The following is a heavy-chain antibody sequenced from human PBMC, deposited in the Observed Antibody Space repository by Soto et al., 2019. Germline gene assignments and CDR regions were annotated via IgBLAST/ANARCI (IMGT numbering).Heavy chain of an antibody. Sequence: QVQLQESGPGLVKPSETLSLTCTVSGDSISSYYWSWVRQPPGRGLEWIGDIYYGGSTNYNPSLKRRVTISIATSKNQFSLKLGSVTAADTAGYYCARLGSGSSARWGQGTLVTVSS. J-gene: IGHJ4*02. CDR2: IYYGGST. D-gene: IGHD3-10*01. V-gene: IGHV4-59*08. CDR3: ARLGSGSSAR. CDR1: GDSISSYY.